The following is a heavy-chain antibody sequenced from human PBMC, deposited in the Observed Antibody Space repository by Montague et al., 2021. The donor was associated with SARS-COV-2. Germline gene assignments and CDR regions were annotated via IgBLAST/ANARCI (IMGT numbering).Heavy chain of an antibody. CDR1: DVPTSAHF. V-gene: IGHV4-59*11. Sequence: SETLSLTCTVSDVPTSAHFWSWIRQSPGKGLEWIGYISYSGSTKYSPSLTSRVTISLGSSRKHLSLELRSVTAADTAVYYCAREQQLAPRGFSVDAWGQGTTVSVTS. D-gene: IGHD6-13*01. CDR2: ISYSGST. CDR3: AREQQLAPRGFSVDA. J-gene: IGHJ6*02.